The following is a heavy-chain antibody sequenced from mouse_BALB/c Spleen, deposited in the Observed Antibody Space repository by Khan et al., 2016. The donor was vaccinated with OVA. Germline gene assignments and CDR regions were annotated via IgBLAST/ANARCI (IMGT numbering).Heavy chain of an antibody. CDR3: AREEALYYFDY. Sequence: VQLHESGAELVRPWASVKLSCKTSGYTFTSYWIHWVKQRSGQDLEWSARNYPGTDNTYYNEKLKDKATLTADKSSNPAYMQLSSLKSEDSAVYYCAREEALYYFDYWGQDTTLTVSS. CDR1: GYTFTSYW. CDR2: NYPGTDNT. D-gene: IGHD3-2*02. J-gene: IGHJ2*01. V-gene: IGHV1S132*01.